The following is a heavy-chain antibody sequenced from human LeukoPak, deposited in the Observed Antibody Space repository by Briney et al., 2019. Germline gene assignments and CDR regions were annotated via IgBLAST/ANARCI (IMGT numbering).Heavy chain of an antibody. Sequence: SETLSLICTVSGGSISSGGYYWSWIRQHPGKGLEWIGYIYYSGSTYYNPSLKSRVTISVDTSKNQFSLKLSSVTAADTAVYYCARDRERRGIDYWGQGTLVTVSS. V-gene: IGHV4-31*03. D-gene: IGHD1-1*01. CDR2: IYYSGST. J-gene: IGHJ4*02. CDR3: ARDRERRGIDY. CDR1: GGSISSGGYY.